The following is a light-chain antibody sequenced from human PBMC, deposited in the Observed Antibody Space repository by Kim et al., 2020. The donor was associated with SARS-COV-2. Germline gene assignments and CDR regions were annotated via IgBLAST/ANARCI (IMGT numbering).Light chain of an antibody. V-gene: IGKV1-39*01. CDR3: QQSYDIPYT. CDR1: DSFNSH. J-gene: IGKJ2*01. Sequence: SASVGERVTISCRASDSFNSHLRWYQVKPGKAPKLLIFATSNLLSGVASTFSGSGSGAEYTLTITSLQPEDFATYYCQQSYDIPYTFGQGTKLEI. CDR2: ATS.